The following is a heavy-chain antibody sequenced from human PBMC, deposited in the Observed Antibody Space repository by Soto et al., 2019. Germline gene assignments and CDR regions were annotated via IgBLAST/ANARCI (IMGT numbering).Heavy chain of an antibody. CDR2: ISYDGSNK. Sequence: QVQLVESGGGVVQPGRSLRLSCAASGFTFSSYAMHWVRQAPGKGLEWVAVISYDGSNKYYADSVKGRFTISRDNSKNTLYLQMNSLSAEDTAVYYCARDSLPTYDSSGLDAFDIWGQGTMVTVSS. V-gene: IGHV3-30-3*01. D-gene: IGHD3-22*01. CDR1: GFTFSSYA. CDR3: ARDSLPTYDSSGLDAFDI. J-gene: IGHJ3*02.